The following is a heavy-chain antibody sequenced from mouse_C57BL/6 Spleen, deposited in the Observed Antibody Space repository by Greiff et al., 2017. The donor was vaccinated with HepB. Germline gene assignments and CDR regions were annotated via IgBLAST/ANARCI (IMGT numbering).Heavy chain of an antibody. V-gene: IGHV1-15*01. CDR1: GYTFTDYE. J-gene: IGHJ2*01. CDR2: IDPETGGT. Sequence: QVQLKESGAELVRPGASVTLSCKASGYTFTDYEMHWVKQTPVHGLEWIGAIDPETGGTAYNQKFKGKAILTADKSSSTAYMELRSLTSEDSAVYYCGSYDYWGQGTTLTVSS. CDR3: GSYDY.